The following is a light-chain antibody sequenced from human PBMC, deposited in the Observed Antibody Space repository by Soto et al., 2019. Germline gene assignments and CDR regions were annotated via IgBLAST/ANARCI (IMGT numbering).Light chain of an antibody. CDR3: HQYNNWPLT. CDR2: GAS. Sequence: EIVMTQSPATLSVSPGERATLSSRASQSVSSNLAWYQQRPGQAPRLLIYGASTRATGIPARFSGSGSGTEFTLTISSLQSEDFAVYYCHQYNNWPLTFGQGTRLEIK. V-gene: IGKV3-15*01. CDR1: QSVSSN. J-gene: IGKJ5*01.